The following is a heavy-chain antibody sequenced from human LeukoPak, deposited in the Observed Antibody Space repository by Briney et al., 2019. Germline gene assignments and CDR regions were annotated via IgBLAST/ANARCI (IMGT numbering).Heavy chain of an antibody. V-gene: IGHV1-69*04. D-gene: IGHD4-17*01. CDR3: ACTVTTRSSYAFDI. Sequence: ASVKVSCKASGGTFSSYAISWVRQAPGQGLEWMGRIILILGIANYAQKFQGRVTITADKSASTAYMELSSLRSEDTAVYYCACTVTTRSSYAFDIWGQGTMVTVSS. J-gene: IGHJ3*02. CDR1: GGTFSSYA. CDR2: IILILGIA.